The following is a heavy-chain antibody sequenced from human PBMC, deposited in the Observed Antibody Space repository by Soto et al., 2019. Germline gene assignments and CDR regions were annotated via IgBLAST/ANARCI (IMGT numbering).Heavy chain of an antibody. CDR2: IYYNGGT. CDR1: GGSIRSGDYY. V-gene: IGHV4-31*03. D-gene: IGHD5-18*01. Sequence: SSETLSLTCTVSGGSIRSGDYYWSWLRQHPGKGLEWIGYIYYNGGTYYNPSLKSRVTISVDTSKNQFSLKLTSVTAADTAVYYCARGGYSYGNYFDFWGQGALVTVS. CDR3: ARGGYSYGNYFDF. J-gene: IGHJ4*02.